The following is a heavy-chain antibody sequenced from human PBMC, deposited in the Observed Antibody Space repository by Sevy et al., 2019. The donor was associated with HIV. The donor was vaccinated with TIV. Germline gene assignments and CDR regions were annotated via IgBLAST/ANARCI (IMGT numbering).Heavy chain of an antibody. J-gene: IGHJ6*02. CDR2: IRYDGSNK. CDR1: GFTFRSYG. D-gene: IGHD2-2*01. Sequence: GGSLRLSCAASGFTFRSYGMHWVRQAPGKGLEWVAFIRYDGSNKYYADSVKGRFTISRDNSKNTLYLQMNSLRAEDTAVYYCAKDLCSSTSCYVYYYYYGMDVWGQGTTVTVSS. CDR3: AKDLCSSTSCYVYYYYYGMDV. V-gene: IGHV3-30*02.